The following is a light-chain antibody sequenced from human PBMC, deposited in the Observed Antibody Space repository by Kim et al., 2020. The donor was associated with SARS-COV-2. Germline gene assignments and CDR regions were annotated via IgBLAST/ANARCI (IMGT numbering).Light chain of an antibody. CDR1: QSVSNSY. CDR2: GAS. CDR3: QQYGSLPLT. Sequence: EVVLTQSPGTLSLSPGERATLSCRASQSVSNSYLAWYQQKPGQTPRLLIYGASSRATGIPDRFSGSGSGTDFTLTISRLEPEDFAVYYGQQYGSLPLTFGQGTKVDIK. V-gene: IGKV3-20*01. J-gene: IGKJ1*01.